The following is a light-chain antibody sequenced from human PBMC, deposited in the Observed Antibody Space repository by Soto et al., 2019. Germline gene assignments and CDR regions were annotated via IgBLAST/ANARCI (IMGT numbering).Light chain of an antibody. V-gene: IGKV1-5*03. CDR1: QGISSW. J-gene: IGKJ1*01. CDR2: KAS. Sequence: DIQMTQSPSSLSASVGDRVTITCRASQGISSWLAWYQQKPGKAPKGLIYKASTLESGAPSRFSGSGSGTEFTLTISSLQPDDFATYYCQQYYSYPWTFGQGTKVDIK. CDR3: QQYYSYPWT.